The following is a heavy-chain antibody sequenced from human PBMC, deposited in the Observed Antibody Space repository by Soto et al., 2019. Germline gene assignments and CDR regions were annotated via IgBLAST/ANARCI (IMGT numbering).Heavy chain of an antibody. CDR2: INHSGST. V-gene: IGHV4-34*01. CDR1: GGSFSGYY. D-gene: IGHD3-9*01. Sequence: SETLSLTCAVYGGSFSGYYWSWIRQPPGKGLEWIGEINHSGSTNYNPSLKIRVTISVDTSKNQFSLKLSSVTAADTAVYYCARDTVYYDILTGYYYFDYWGQGTLVTVSS. J-gene: IGHJ4*02. CDR3: ARDTVYYDILTGYYYFDY.